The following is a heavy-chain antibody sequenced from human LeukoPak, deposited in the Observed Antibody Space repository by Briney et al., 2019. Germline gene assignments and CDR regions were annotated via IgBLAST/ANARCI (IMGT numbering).Heavy chain of an antibody. D-gene: IGHD3-10*01. CDR1: GFTFSSYG. CDR3: AKVGAGSDFDY. V-gene: IGHV3-30*18. J-gene: IGHJ4*02. Sequence: GGSLRLSCAASGFTFSSYGMHWVRQAPGKGLEWVAVISYDGSNKYYADSVKGRFTIPRDNSKNTLYLQMNSLRAEDTAVYYCAKVGAGSDFDYWGQGTLVTVSS. CDR2: ISYDGSNK.